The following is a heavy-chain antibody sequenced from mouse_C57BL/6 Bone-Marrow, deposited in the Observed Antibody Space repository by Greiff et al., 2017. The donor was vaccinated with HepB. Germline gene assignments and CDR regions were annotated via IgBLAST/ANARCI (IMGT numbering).Heavy chain of an antibody. D-gene: IGHD1-1*01. CDR1: GYTFTDYE. V-gene: IGHV1-15*01. CDR3: TISATVVEDYAMDY. CDR2: IDPETGGT. J-gene: IGHJ4*01. Sequence: QVQLQQSGAELVRPGASVTLSCKASGYTFTDYEMHWVKQTPVHGLEWIGAIDPETGGTAYNQKFKGKAILTADKSSSTAYMELRSLTSEDSAVYYCTISATVVEDYAMDYWGQGTSVTVSS.